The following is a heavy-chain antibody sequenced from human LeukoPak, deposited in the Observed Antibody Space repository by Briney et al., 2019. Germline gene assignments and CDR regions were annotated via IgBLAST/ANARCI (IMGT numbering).Heavy chain of an antibody. Sequence: SETLSLTCTVSGGSISSSSYYWGWIRQPPGKGLEWIGSIYYSGSTYYNPSLKSRVTISVDTSKNQFSLKLSSVTAADTAVYYCARGRLRYFDWLPPHIYPKYYFDYWGQGTLVTVSS. CDR1: GGSISSSSYY. CDR2: IYYSGST. CDR3: ARGRLRYFDWLPPHIYPKYYFDY. D-gene: IGHD3-9*01. J-gene: IGHJ4*02. V-gene: IGHV4-39*01.